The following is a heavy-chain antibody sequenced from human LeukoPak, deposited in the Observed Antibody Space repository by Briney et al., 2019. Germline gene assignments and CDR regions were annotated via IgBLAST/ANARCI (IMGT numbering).Heavy chain of an antibody. Sequence: SETLSLTCTVSGYSITSGYFWGWIRQPPGKGLEWIGSIYHSGSTNYNPSLKSRVTISVDTSKNQFSLKLNSVTAADTAVYYCARAGYGDSDFDYWGQGTLDTVSS. J-gene: IGHJ4*02. CDR2: IYHSGST. V-gene: IGHV4-38-2*02. CDR3: ARAGYGDSDFDY. D-gene: IGHD4-17*01. CDR1: GYSITSGYF.